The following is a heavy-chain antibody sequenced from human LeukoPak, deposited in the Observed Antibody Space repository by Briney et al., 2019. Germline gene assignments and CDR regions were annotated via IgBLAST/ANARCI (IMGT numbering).Heavy chain of an antibody. CDR3: ATRIAAAGTRSG. CDR2: ISSSSSYI. V-gene: IGHV3-21*01. D-gene: IGHD6-13*01. J-gene: IGHJ4*02. Sequence: GGSLRLSCAASGFTFSSYSMNWVRQAPGKGLEWVSSISSSSSYIYYADSVKGRFTIPRDNAKNSLYLQMHSLRAEDTAVYYCATRIAAAGTRSGWGQGTLVSVCS. CDR1: GFTFSSYS.